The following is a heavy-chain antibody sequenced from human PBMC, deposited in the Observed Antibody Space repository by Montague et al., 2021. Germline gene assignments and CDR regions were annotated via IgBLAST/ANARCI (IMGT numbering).Heavy chain of an antibody. Sequence: SLRLSCAASGFTFSNYWMSWVRQAPGKGLEWVANIKQDGSEKHYVDSVKGRFTISRDNAKNSLYLQMNSLRVEDTAVYFCARDQGQGYCGGDCYVGLDYWGQGTLVTVPS. CDR1: GFTFSNYW. D-gene: IGHD2-21*01. V-gene: IGHV3-7*01. CDR3: ARDQGQGYCGGDCYVGLDY. CDR2: IKQDGSEK. J-gene: IGHJ4*02.